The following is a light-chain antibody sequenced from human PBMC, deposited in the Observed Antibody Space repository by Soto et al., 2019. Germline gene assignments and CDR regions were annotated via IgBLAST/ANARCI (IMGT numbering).Light chain of an antibody. Sequence: EIVMTQSPATLSVFPGERATLSCRASQSISTNLAWYQQKPGQAPRLLIYGASARATGIPARFSGSGSGTEFTLTISSLQSGDFAVYYCHQYNNWPPYTFGQGTKLEIK. J-gene: IGKJ2*01. V-gene: IGKV3-15*01. CDR1: QSISTN. CDR3: HQYNNWPPYT. CDR2: GAS.